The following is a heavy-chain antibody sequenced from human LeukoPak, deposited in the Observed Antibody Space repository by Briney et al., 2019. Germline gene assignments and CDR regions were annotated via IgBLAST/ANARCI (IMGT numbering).Heavy chain of an antibody. CDR2: IYYSGST. Sequence: SEPLSLPCPVSGGSISSSSYYWGWVRQPPGKGLGWIGSIYYSGSTYYNPSPKSRVTISVDTSKNQFSLKLSSVAAADTAVYYCVGEDGYKASTFDYWGQGTLVTVSS. D-gene: IGHD5-24*01. V-gene: IGHV4-39*01. J-gene: IGHJ4*02. CDR1: GGSISSSSYY. CDR3: VGEDGYKASTFDY.